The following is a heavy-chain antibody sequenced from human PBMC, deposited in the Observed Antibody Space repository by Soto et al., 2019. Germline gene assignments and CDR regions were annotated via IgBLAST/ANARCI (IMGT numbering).Heavy chain of an antibody. CDR3: AKDRGLVSYVFDY. D-gene: IGHD3-10*02. J-gene: IGHJ4*02. CDR2: ISISGGTT. Sequence: PGGSLRLSCAASGFTFSNYAMSWVRQAPGKGLEWVSAISISGGTTYYADSVKGRFTISRDNSKNTLYLQMNSLRAEDTAVYYCAKDRGLVSYVFDYWGQGTLVTVSS. V-gene: IGHV3-23*01. CDR1: GFTFSNYA.